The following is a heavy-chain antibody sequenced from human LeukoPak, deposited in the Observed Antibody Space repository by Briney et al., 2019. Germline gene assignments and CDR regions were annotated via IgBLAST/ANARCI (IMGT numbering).Heavy chain of an antibody. D-gene: IGHD1-7*01. CDR1: GYALTSYF. Sequence: ASVKVSCKASGYALTSYFIHWVRQAPGEGLEWMGIINPSGGSTSYAQKFQGRVTMTRDTSTSTVYMELSSLRSEDTAVYYCARDQDWNYAFDIWGQGTMVTVSS. V-gene: IGHV1-46*01. CDR2: INPSGGST. CDR3: ARDQDWNYAFDI. J-gene: IGHJ3*02.